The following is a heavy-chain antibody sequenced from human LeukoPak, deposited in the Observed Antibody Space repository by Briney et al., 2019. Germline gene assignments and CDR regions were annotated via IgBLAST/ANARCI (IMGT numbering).Heavy chain of an antibody. Sequence: GGSLRLSCAASGFTFDDYAMHWVRQAPGKGLEWVSCISWNSGSIGYADSVRGRFTISRDNAKNSLYLQMNSLRAEDTALYYCAKVGRVNCSSTSCNYYYYGMDVWGQGTTVTVSS. CDR1: GFTFDDYA. CDR2: ISWNSGSI. V-gene: IGHV3-9*01. D-gene: IGHD2-2*01. J-gene: IGHJ6*02. CDR3: AKVGRVNCSSTSCNYYYYGMDV.